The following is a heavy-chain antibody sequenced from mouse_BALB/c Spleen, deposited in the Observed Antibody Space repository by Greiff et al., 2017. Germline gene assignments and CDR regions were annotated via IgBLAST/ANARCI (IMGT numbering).Heavy chain of an antibody. D-gene: IGHD1-1*01. J-gene: IGHJ1*01. Sequence: VKLQESGAELARPGASVKMSCKASGYTFTSYTMHWVKQRPGQGLEWIGYINPSSGYTNYNQKFKDKATLTADKSSSTAYMQLSSLTSEDSAVYYCARDGSSYWYVDVWGAGTTVTVAA. V-gene: IGHV1-4*01. CDR1: GYTFTSYT. CDR3: ARDGSSYWYVDV. CDR2: INPSSGYT.